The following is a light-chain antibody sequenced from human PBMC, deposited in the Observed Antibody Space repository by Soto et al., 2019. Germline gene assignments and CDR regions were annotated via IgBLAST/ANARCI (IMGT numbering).Light chain of an antibody. J-gene: IGLJ3*02. V-gene: IGLV2-14*01. CDR2: EVT. CDR1: SSDIGGYNF. Sequence: QSALTQPASVSGSPGQSITISCTGTSSDIGGYNFVSWYQQHPRKAPKLMIYEVTNRPSGVSSRFSGSKSGNTASLIISGLQAEDEADYYCFSYRTRGTLVFGGGTKLTVL. CDR3: FSYRTRGTLV.